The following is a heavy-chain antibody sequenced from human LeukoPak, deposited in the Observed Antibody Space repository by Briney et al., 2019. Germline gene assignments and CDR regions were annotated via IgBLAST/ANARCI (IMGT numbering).Heavy chain of an antibody. J-gene: IGHJ4*02. V-gene: IGHV3-53*01. Sequence: GGSLRLSCVPSGFTVSTNYMTWVRQAPGKGLEWVSVIYGGGTTYYADSVKGRFTISRDNAKNSLYLQMNSLRAEDTAVYYCATGVRGYNSALDYWGQGTLVTVSP. D-gene: IGHD6-19*01. CDR2: IYGGGTT. CDR3: ATGVRGYNSALDY. CDR1: GFTVSTNY.